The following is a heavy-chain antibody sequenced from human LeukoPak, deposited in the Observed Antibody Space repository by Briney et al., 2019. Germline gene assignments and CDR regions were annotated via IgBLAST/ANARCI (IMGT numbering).Heavy chain of an antibody. J-gene: IGHJ4*02. D-gene: IGHD6-19*01. V-gene: IGHV4-61*01. Sequence: SETLSLTCTVSGGSISSGSYYWSWIRQPPGKGLEWIGYIYYSGSTNYNPSLKSRVTISVDTSKNQFSLKLSSVTSADTAVYYCARSRYSSGWCFDYWGQGTLVTVSS. CDR1: GGSISSGSYY. CDR2: IYYSGST. CDR3: ARSRYSSGWCFDY.